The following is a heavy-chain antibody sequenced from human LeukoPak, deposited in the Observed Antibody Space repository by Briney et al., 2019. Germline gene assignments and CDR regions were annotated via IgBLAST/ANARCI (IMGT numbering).Heavy chain of an antibody. D-gene: IGHD3-10*01. Sequence: GGSLRLSCAASGFTVSNNFMTWVRQAPGKGLEWVSYISSSGSTIYYADSVKGRFTISRDNAKNSLYLQMNSLRAEDTAVYYCAREGFYGSGGFVDVWGKGTTVTISS. CDR2: ISSSGSTI. CDR1: GFTVSNNF. CDR3: AREGFYGSGGFVDV. J-gene: IGHJ6*04. V-gene: IGHV3-11*04.